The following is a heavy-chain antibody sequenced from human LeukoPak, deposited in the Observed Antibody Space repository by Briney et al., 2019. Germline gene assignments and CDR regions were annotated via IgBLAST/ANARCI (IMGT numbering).Heavy chain of an antibody. CDR3: ARRPRDTSGYYLGAFEA. J-gene: IGHJ3*01. Sequence: GGSLRLSCEASGFTFSSYAMTWVRQAPERELEWVSATGASGADTYYADSVKGRFTISRDNAKNTLYLHMTSLGAEDTAVYFCARRPRDTSGYYLGAFEAWGQGTTVTVSS. V-gene: IGHV3-23*01. CDR2: TGASGADT. D-gene: IGHD3-22*01. CDR1: GFTFSSYA.